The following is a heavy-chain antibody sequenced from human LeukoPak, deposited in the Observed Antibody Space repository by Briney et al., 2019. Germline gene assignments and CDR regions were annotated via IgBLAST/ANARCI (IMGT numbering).Heavy chain of an antibody. J-gene: IGHJ4*02. Sequence: GASVKVSCKASGYTFTSYYMHWVRQAPGQGLEWMGIINPSGGSTSYAQKFQGRVTMTRDTSTSTAYMELSSLRSEDTAVYYCARAPGSGSYYNDRTKAPFDYWGQGTLVTVSS. D-gene: IGHD3-10*01. V-gene: IGHV1-46*01. CDR2: INPSGGST. CDR3: ARAPGSGSYYNDRTKAPFDY. CDR1: GYTFTSYY.